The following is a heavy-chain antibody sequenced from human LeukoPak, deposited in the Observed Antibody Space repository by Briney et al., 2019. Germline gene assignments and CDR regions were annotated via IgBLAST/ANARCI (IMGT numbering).Heavy chain of an antibody. CDR2: INHSGST. J-gene: IGHJ4*01. V-gene: IGHV4-34*01. CDR3: ARSQEGSDFDY. Sequence: SETLSLTCAVYGGSFSGYYWSWIRQPPGKGLEWIGEINHSGSTNYNPSLKSRVTISVDTSKNQFSLKLSSVTAADTAVYYCARSQEGSDFDYWGQGTLVTVSS. CDR1: GGSFSGYY.